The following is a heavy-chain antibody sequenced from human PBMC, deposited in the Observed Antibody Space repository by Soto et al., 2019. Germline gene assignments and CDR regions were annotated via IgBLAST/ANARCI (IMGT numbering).Heavy chain of an antibody. CDR3: TTYYDFWSGYWAY. V-gene: IGHV3-15*01. CDR2: IKSKTDGGTT. D-gene: IGHD3-3*01. CDR1: GFTFSNAW. J-gene: IGHJ4*02. Sequence: ESGGDLVKPGGSLRLSCAASGFTFSNAWMSWVRQAPGKGLEWVGRIKSKTDGGTTDYAAPVKGRFTISRDDSKNTLYLQMNSLKTEDTAVYYCTTYYDFWSGYWAYWGQGTLVTVSS.